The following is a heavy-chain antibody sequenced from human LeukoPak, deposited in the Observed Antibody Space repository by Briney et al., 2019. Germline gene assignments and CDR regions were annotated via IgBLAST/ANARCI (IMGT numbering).Heavy chain of an antibody. Sequence: ASVKVSCKASGYTFTSYGISWVRQAPGQGLEWMGWMSAYNGNTNYAQKLQGRVTMTTDTSTSTAYMELRSLRSDDTAVYYCARDGVERWLHLQFRRDAFDIWGQGTMVTVSS. CDR3: ARDGVERWLHLQFRRDAFDI. CDR1: GYTFTSYG. J-gene: IGHJ3*02. CDR2: MSAYNGNT. D-gene: IGHD5-24*01. V-gene: IGHV1-18*01.